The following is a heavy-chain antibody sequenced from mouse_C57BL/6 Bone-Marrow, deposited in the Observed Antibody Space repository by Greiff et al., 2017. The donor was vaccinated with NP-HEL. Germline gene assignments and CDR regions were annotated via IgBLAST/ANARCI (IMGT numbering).Heavy chain of an antibody. V-gene: IGHV1-12*01. CDR1: GYTFTSYN. CDR3: ARPKSSTGTNAMDY. CDR2: IYPGNGDT. Sequence: LQQSGAELVRPGASVKMSCKASGYTFTSYNMHWVKQTPRQGLEWIGAIYPGNGDTSYNQKFKGKATLTVDKSSSTAYMQLSSLTSEDSAVYFCARPKSSTGTNAMDYWGQGTSVTVSS. J-gene: IGHJ4*01. D-gene: IGHD4-1*02.